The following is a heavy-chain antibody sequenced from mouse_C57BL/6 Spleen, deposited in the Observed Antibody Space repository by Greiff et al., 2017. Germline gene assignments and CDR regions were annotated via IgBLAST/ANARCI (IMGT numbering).Heavy chain of an antibody. D-gene: IGHD2-2*01. CDR1: GFTFSDYG. CDR2: ISSGSSTI. J-gene: IGHJ2*01. CDR3: ARVYYGYDEDFDY. V-gene: IGHV5-17*01. Sequence: EVKLVESGGGLVKPGGSLKLSCAASGFTFSDYGMHWVRQAPEKGLEWVAYISSGSSTIYYADTVKGRFTLSRDNAKNTLFLQMTSLRSEDTAMYYCARVYYGYDEDFDYWGQGTTLTVSS.